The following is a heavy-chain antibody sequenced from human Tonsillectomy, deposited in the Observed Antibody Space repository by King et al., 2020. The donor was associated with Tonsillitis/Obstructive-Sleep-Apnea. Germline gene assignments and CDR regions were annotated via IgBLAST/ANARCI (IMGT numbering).Heavy chain of an antibody. Sequence: QLVESGAEVKKPGESLRISCRGSGYSFTSNWISWVRQMPGKGLEWMGRIDPSDSYTNYSPSFQGHVTISTDKSISTAYLQWSSLKASDTAIYYCARHGGRDDFWSGVGTGDWFDPWGQGTLVTVSS. CDR2: IDPSDSYT. J-gene: IGHJ5*02. CDR1: GYSFTSNW. D-gene: IGHD3-3*01. CDR3: ARHGGRDDFWSGVGTGDWFDP. V-gene: IGHV5-10-1*01.